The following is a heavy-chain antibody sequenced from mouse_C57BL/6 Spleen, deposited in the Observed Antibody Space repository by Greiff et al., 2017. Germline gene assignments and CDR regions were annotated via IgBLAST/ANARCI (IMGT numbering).Heavy chain of an antibody. V-gene: IGHV3-1*01. CDR3: ARGGDYEDYAMDY. D-gene: IGHD2-4*01. CDR1: GYSITSGYD. CDR2: ISYSGST. J-gene: IGHJ4*01. Sequence: VQLKESGPGMVKPSQSLSLTCTVTGYSITSGYDWHWIRHFPGNKLEWMGYISYSGSTNYNPSLKSRISITHDTSKNHFFLKLNSVTTEDTATYYCARGGDYEDYAMDYWGQGTSVTVSS.